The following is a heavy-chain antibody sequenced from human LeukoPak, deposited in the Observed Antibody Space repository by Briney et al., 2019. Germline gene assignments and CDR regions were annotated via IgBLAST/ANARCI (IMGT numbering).Heavy chain of an antibody. CDR1: GGSFSSYY. J-gene: IGHJ4*02. Sequence: SETLSLTCAVYGGSFSSYYWSWIRQPAGKGLEWIGRIYTSGTTHYNPSLKSRVTMSVDTSKNQFSLKLSSVTAADTAVYYCARLSTVTTSFDYWGQGTLVTVSS. CDR2: IYTSGTT. D-gene: IGHD4-17*01. CDR3: ARLSTVTTSFDY. V-gene: IGHV4-59*10.